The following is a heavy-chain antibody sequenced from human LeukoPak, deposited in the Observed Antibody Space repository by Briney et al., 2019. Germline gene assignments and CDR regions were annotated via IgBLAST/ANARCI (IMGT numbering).Heavy chain of an antibody. CDR3: ARVGIYGDIDY. D-gene: IGHD4-17*01. Sequence: PSETLSLTCTVSGGSISSHYWSWIRQPPGKGLEWIGYIYYSGSTNYNPSLKSRVTISVDTSKNQFSLKLSSVTAADTAVYYCARVGIYGDIDYWGQGTLVTVSS. CDR2: IYYSGST. J-gene: IGHJ4*02. CDR1: GGSISSHY. V-gene: IGHV4-59*11.